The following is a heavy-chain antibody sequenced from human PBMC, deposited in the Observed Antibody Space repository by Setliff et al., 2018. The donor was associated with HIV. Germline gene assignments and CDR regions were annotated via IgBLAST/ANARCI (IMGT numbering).Heavy chain of an antibody. CDR3: ARVRSWNFVDGMDV. D-gene: IGHD1-7*01. CDR2: ITGSGGST. Sequence: SGGSLRLSCKASGFSFRSYAMSWVRQAPGKGLEWVSGITGSGGSTYYADSVKGRSTISRDNSGDTLYLHINSLRAEDTAVYYCARVRSWNFVDGMDVWGQGTTVTVSS. J-gene: IGHJ6*02. V-gene: IGHV3-23*01. CDR1: GFSFRSYA.